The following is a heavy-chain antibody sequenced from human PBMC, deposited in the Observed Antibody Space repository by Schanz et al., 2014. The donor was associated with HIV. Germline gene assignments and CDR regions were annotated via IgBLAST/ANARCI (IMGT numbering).Heavy chain of an antibody. CDR3: ARGAAEMATMTPWRY. Sequence: QVPLVLSGAEVKRPGASVKVSCKASGYTFTSYGINWVRQAPGQGLEWMGWISAYNGNTNYAQKLQGRVPMTTDTSTSLAYMDLRSLRSDDTAVYYCARGAAEMATMTPWRYWGQGTLVTVSS. D-gene: IGHD5-12*01. V-gene: IGHV1-18*01. CDR1: GYTFTSYG. J-gene: IGHJ4*02. CDR2: ISAYNGNT.